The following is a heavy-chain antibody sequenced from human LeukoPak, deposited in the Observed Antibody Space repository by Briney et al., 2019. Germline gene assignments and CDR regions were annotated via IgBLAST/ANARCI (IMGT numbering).Heavy chain of an antibody. J-gene: IGHJ5*02. CDR1: GGTFSSYA. CDR2: MITILGIA. V-gene: IGHV1-69*04. CDR3: ASGYCSSTSCYYNWFDP. D-gene: IGHD2-2*03. Sequence: SVEVSCKASGGTFSSYAISWVRQAPGPGLEWMGRMITILGIANYAQKFQGRVTITADKSTSTAYIELSSLRSEDTAVYYCASGYCSSTSCYYNWFDPWGEGTLVTVSS.